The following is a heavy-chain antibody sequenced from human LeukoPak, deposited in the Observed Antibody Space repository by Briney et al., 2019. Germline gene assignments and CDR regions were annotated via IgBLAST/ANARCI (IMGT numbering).Heavy chain of an antibody. J-gene: IGHJ4*02. V-gene: IGHV1-8*01. CDR3: ARGPRGYCTNGVCYTGDY. CDR1: GYTFTSYD. D-gene: IGHD2-8*01. CDR2: MNPNSGNT. Sequence: ASVKVSCEASGYTFTSYDINWVRQATGQGLEWMGWMNPNSGNTGYAQKFQGRVTMTRNTSISTAYMELSSLRSEDTAVYYCARGPRGYCTNGVCYTGDYWGQETLVTVSS.